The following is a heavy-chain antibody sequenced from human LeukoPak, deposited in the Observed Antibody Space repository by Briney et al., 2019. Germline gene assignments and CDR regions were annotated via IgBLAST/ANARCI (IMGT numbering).Heavy chain of an antibody. CDR3: ARGRGAITLFGVVIMAPSLPDS. Sequence: GGSLRLSCAASGFTFSSYSMNWVRQAPGKGLEWVSSISSSSSYIYYAASVKGRFTISRDNAKNSLYLQMNSLRAEDTAVYYCARGRGAITLFGVVIMAPSLPDSWGQGTLVTVSS. CDR2: ISSSSSYI. CDR1: GFTFSSYS. J-gene: IGHJ4*02. V-gene: IGHV3-21*01. D-gene: IGHD3-3*01.